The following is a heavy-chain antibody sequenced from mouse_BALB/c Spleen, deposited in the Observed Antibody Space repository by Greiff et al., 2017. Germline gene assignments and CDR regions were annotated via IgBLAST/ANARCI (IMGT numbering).Heavy chain of an antibody. CDR3: ARESTMITTGFAY. V-gene: IGHV3-2*02. CDR1: GYSITSDYA. Sequence: EVQLQESGPGLVKPSQSLSLTCTVTGYSITSDYAWNWIRQFPGNKLEWMGYISYSGSTSYNPSLKSRISITRDTSKNQFFLQLNSVTTEDTATYYCARESTMITTGFAYWGQGTLVTVSA. J-gene: IGHJ3*01. CDR2: ISYSGST. D-gene: IGHD2-4*01.